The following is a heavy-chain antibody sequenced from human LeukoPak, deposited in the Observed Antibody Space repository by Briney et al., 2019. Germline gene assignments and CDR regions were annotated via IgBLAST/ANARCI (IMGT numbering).Heavy chain of an antibody. CDR3: ARGGGLDV. V-gene: IGHV3-7*03. CDR1: GFTFSSYW. D-gene: IGHD3-16*01. Sequence: GGSLRLSCAASGFTFSSYWMNWDRQAPGKGLEWVASINHNGNVNYYVDSVKGRFTISRDNAKNSLYLQMSNLRAEGTAVYFCARGGGLDVWGQGATVTVSS. J-gene: IGHJ6*02. CDR2: INHNGNVN.